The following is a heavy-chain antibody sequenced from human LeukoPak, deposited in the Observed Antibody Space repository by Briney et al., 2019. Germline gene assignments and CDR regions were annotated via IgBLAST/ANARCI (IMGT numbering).Heavy chain of an antibody. J-gene: IGHJ4*02. D-gene: IGHD7-27*01. V-gene: IGHV3-7*01. CDR1: GFTFSSYW. CDR2: IKQDGSEK. Sequence: GGSLRLSCAASGFTFSSYWMSWVRQAPGKGLEWVANIKQDGSEKSYVDSVKGRFTISRDNAKNTLYLQMNSLRAEDTAVYYCASTPGSYDYWGQGTLVTVSS. CDR3: ASTPGSYDY.